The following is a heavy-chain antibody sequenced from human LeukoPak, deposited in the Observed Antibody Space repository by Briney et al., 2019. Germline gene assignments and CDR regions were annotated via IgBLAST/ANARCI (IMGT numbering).Heavy chain of an antibody. Sequence: GGSLRLSCAASGFTFSSYSMNWVRQAPGKGLEWVSSISDSGSSIFYADSVKGRFTISRDNAKNSLYLQMNRLRAEDTAVYYCARDVAAIAGGYMDVWGKGTTVTVSS. CDR1: GFTFSSYS. CDR3: ARDVAAIAGGYMDV. J-gene: IGHJ6*03. D-gene: IGHD2-15*01. CDR2: ISDSGSSI. V-gene: IGHV3-21*01.